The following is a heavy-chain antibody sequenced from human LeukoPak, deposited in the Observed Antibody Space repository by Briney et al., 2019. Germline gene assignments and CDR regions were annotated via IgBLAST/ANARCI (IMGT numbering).Heavy chain of an antibody. V-gene: IGHV1-2*02. CDR3: ARVYLGVYYYGSSGYSHLDY. D-gene: IGHD3-22*01. J-gene: IGHJ4*02. CDR2: INPNSGGT. CDR1: GYTFTDYY. Sequence: ASVKVSCKASGYTFTDYYMHWVRQAPGQGLEWMGWINPNSGGTNYAQKFQGRVTMTRDTSISTAYMELSRLRSDDTAVYHCARVYLGVYYYGSSGYSHLDYWGQGTLVTVSS.